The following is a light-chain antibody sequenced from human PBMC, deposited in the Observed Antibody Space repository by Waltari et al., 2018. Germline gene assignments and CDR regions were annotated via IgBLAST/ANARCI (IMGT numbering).Light chain of an antibody. CDR2: VVS. CDR3: FSYAGSNSFA. CDR1: SNDIGSYNF. V-gene: IGLV2-23*02. J-gene: IGLJ2*01. Sequence: QSALTQPASVSGSPGQSITVSCIGTSNDIGSYNFVSWFQQHPGRAPKLMIYVVSERPLGVSIRFSGSKAGNTASLTISGLQAEDEADYYCFSYAGSNSFAFGGGTRVTVL.